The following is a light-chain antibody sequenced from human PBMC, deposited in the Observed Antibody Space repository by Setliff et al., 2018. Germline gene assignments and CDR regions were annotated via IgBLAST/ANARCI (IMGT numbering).Light chain of an antibody. CDR1: SSDIGDYNY. J-gene: IGLJ1*01. CDR3: GAYAGSSKKI. V-gene: IGLV2-8*01. CDR2: DVD. Sequence: QSVLGQPPSASGSPGQSVTISCTGTSSDIGDYNYVSWYQHHPGKAPKLLIYDVDKRPSGVPDRFSGSKSGNTASLTVSGLQADDEADYYCGAYAGSSKKIFGTGTKVIVL.